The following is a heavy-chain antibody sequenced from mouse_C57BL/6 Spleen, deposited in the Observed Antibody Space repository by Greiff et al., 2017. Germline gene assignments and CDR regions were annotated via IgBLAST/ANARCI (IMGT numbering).Heavy chain of an antibody. CDR2: INPSTGGT. D-gene: IGHD1-1*01. V-gene: IGHV1-42*01. Sequence: VQLQQSGPELVKPGASVKISCKASGYSFTGYYMNWVKQSPEKSLEWIGEINPSTGGTTYNQKFQAKATLTVDKSSSTAYMQLKSLTSEDSAVYYCARMGGSSYEYYFDYWGKGTTLTVSS. J-gene: IGHJ2*01. CDR1: GYSFTGYY. CDR3: ARMGGSSYEYYFDY.